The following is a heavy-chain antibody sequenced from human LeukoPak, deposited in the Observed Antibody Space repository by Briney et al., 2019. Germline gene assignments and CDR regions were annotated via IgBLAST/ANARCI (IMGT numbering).Heavy chain of an antibody. V-gene: IGHV3-74*01. CDR2: INGDGSST. J-gene: IGHJ4*02. CDR1: GFTFSSYW. CDR3: ARQGTIAAAEIDY. Sequence: GGSLRLSCAASGFTFSSYWMHWVRQAPGKGLVWVSRINGDGSSTSYADSVKGRFTISRDNAKNTLYLQMNSLRAEDTAVYYCARQGTIAAAEIDYWGQGTLVTVSS. D-gene: IGHD6-13*01.